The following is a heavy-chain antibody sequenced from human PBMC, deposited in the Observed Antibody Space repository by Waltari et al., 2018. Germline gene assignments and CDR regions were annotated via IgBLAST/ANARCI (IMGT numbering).Heavy chain of an antibody. J-gene: IGHJ3*02. CDR2: IYTSGST. CDR1: GCSISSGSYY. D-gene: IGHD3-10*01. V-gene: IGHV4-61*02. CDR3: AREVIDAFDI. Sequence: QVQLQESGPGLVKPSQTLSLTCTVSGCSISSGSYYWSWIRQPAGKGLEWIGRIYTSGSTNYNPSLKSRVTISVDTSKNQFSLKLSSVTAADTAVYYCAREVIDAFDIWGQGTMVTVSS.